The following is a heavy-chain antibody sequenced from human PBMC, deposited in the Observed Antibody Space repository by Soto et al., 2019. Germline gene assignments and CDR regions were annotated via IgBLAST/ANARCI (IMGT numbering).Heavy chain of an antibody. CDR1: GGSVSGGAYY. J-gene: IGHJ4*02. CDR3: ARDIRGYSRAFDY. Sequence: PXATLSLTCTVSGGSVSGGAYYWTWIRQPPGKGLEWIGYIYYSGSTTYNPSLKSRVTISIDTSKNQFSLKLTSATAADTALYYCARDIRGYSRAFDYWGQGALVTVSS. D-gene: IGHD5-18*01. CDR2: IYYSGST. V-gene: IGHV4-61*08.